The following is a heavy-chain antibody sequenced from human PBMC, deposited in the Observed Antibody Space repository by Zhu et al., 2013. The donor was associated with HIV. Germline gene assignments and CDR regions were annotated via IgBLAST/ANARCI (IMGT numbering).Heavy chain of an antibody. CDR2: INGGSGYA. V-gene: IGHV1-3*01. Sequence: QVHLVQSGAEVKKPGASVRVSCTASGYTFTNYAIHWLRQAPGQRPEWMGWINGGSGYALSSQNFQGRVTITRDTSASTAYMELRSLRSEDTAIYYCARDAGSLIWFGAPTTWFDPWGQGTLVTVSS. D-gene: IGHD3-10*01. CDR3: ARDAGSLIWFGAPTTWFDP. CDR1: GYTFTNYA. J-gene: IGHJ5*02.